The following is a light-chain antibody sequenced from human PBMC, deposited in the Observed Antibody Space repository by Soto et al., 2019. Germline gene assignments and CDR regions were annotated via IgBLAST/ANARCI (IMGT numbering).Light chain of an antibody. CDR3: QQHNNWPRT. V-gene: IGKV3-15*01. Sequence: EIVMTQSPATLSVSPGERATLSCRASQSVSSNLAWYQQKPGQAPRLLIYGASTRATGIAARFSGSGSGTEFTLTISSLQSEDFAVYYCQQHNNWPRTFGQGTKVEIK. CDR2: GAS. CDR1: QSVSSN. J-gene: IGKJ1*01.